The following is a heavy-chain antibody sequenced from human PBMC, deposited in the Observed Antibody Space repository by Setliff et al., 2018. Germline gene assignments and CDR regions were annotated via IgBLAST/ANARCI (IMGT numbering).Heavy chain of an antibody. CDR1: GFTFSSYW. D-gene: IGHD3-10*01. J-gene: IGHJ6*02. CDR3: VVGSDYYYYYGMDV. V-gene: IGHV3-74*01. CDR2: INSDGSST. Sequence: PGGSLRLSCAASGFTFSSYWMHWVRQAPGKGLVWVSRINSDGSSTSYADSVKGRFTISRDNAKNTLYLQMNSLRAEDTAVYYCVVGSDYYYYYGMDVWGQGTTVTVSS.